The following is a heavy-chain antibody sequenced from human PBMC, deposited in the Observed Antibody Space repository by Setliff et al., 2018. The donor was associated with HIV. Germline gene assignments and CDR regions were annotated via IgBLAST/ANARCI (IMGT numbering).Heavy chain of an antibody. V-gene: IGHV4-39*07. CDR3: ARVISSWSAYYIDY. CDR2: IYYSGST. D-gene: IGHD3-3*01. J-gene: IGHJ4*02. Sequence: PSETLSLTCTVSGGSISSSSYYWGWIRQPPGKGLEWIGSIYYSGSTNYNPSLKSRVTISVDTSKNQFSLKLSSVTAADTAVYYCARVISSWSAYYIDYWGQGTLVTVSS. CDR1: GGSISSSSYY.